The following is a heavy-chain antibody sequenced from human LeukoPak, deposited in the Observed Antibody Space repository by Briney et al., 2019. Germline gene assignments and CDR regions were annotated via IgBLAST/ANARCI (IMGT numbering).Heavy chain of an antibody. D-gene: IGHD3-9*01. V-gene: IGHV4-59*11. CDR3: ARDERGYDILTGYYNGWFDP. CDR2: IYYSGST. Sequence: SETLSLTCTVSGGSISSHYWSWIRQPPRKGLEWIGYIYYSGSTNYNPSLKSRVTISVDTSKNQFSLKLSSVTAADTAVYYCARDERGYDILTGYYNGWFDPWGQGTLVTVSS. J-gene: IGHJ5*02. CDR1: GGSISSHY.